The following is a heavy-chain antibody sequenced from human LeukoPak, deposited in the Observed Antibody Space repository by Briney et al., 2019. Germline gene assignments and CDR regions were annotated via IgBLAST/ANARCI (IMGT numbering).Heavy chain of an antibody. CDR2: IYYSGST. CDR3: ARDRAQYCSSTSCYRGYYYYYYMDV. D-gene: IGHD2-2*01. Sequence: PSETLSLTCTVSGGSISSYYWSWIRQPPGKGLEWIGYIYYSGSTYYNPSLKSRVTISVDTSKNQFSLKLSSVTAADTAVYYCARDRAQYCSSTSCYRGYYYYYYMDVWGKGTTVTVSS. J-gene: IGHJ6*03. CDR1: GGSISSYY. V-gene: IGHV4-30-4*08.